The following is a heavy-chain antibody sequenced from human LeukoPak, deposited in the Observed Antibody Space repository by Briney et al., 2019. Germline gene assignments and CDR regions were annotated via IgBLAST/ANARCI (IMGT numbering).Heavy chain of an antibody. CDR2: IHYSGST. CDR3: ARGRYYDFWSGKSNWFDP. Sequence: KPSETLSLTCTVSGGSTSSYYWSWIRQPPGKGLEWIGYIHYSGSTNYNPSLKSRVTISVDTSKNQFSLKLSSVTAADTAVYYCARGRYYDFWSGKSNWFDPWGQGTLVTVSS. D-gene: IGHD3-3*01. CDR1: GGSTSSYY. V-gene: IGHV4-59*01. J-gene: IGHJ5*02.